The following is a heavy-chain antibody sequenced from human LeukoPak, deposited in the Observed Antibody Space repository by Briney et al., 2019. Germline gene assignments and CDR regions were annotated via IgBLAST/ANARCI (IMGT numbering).Heavy chain of an antibody. Sequence: GGSLRLSCTVSGFTVSSNSMSWVRQAPGKGLEWVSFIYSDNTHYSDSVKGRFTISRDNSKNTLYLQMNSLRAEDTAVYYCANLHYDILTGYIYYFDYWGQGTLVTVSS. V-gene: IGHV3-53*01. D-gene: IGHD3-9*01. J-gene: IGHJ4*02. CDR2: IYSDNT. CDR1: GFTVSSNS. CDR3: ANLHYDILTGYIYYFDY.